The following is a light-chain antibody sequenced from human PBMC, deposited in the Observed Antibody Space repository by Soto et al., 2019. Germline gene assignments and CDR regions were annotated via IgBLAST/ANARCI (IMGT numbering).Light chain of an antibody. Sequence: QSALTQPRSVSGSPGQSVTISCTGTSNDVGGYNFVSWYQQHPGKVPKLFIYDVSRRPSGVPDRFSGSKSGNTASLTISGLQAEDEADYSCSSYAGSYTLVFGGGTKVTVL. CDR3: SSYAGSYTLV. CDR2: DVS. V-gene: IGLV2-11*01. J-gene: IGLJ2*01. CDR1: SNDVGGYNF.